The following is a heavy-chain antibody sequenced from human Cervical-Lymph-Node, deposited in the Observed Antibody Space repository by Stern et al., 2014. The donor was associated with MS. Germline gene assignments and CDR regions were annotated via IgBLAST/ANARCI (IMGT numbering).Heavy chain of an antibody. J-gene: IGHJ3*02. D-gene: IGHD4-17*01. CDR2: VYPDDSDT. CDR1: GYSFTSYW. Sequence: EVQLVQSGSEVKKPGESLKISCKGSGYSFTSYWIGWVRQMPGKGLEWMGIVYPDDSDTRYSPSFQGQVTMSADKSISTAYLQWSSLKASDTAMYYCARQNSAGEGAFDIWGQGTMVTVSS. CDR3: ARQNSAGEGAFDI. V-gene: IGHV5-51*01.